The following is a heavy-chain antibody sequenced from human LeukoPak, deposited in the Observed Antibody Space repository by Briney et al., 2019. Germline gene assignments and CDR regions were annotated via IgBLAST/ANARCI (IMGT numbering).Heavy chain of an antibody. J-gene: IGHJ4*02. Sequence: PGGSLRLSCAGAGFIFTDVWMSWVRQAPGKGLEWVGRIKSKSDGGTIDYAAPVKGRITVSRDDSRKTLSLELNNLKTEDTGVYYRPTDLDYWGQGTLVTVSS. CDR2: IKSKSDGGTI. CDR1: GFIFTDVW. V-gene: IGHV3-15*01. CDR3: PTDLDY.